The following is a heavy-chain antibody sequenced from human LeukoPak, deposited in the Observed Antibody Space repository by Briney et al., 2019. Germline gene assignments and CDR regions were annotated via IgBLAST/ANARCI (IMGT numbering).Heavy chain of an antibody. CDR2: IYSGDSYT. V-gene: IGHV5-51*01. CDR1: GYSFTSYW. Sequence: GESLKISCKGSGYSFTSYWIGWVRQMPGKGLEWMGIIYSGDSYTTYSPSFQGQVTISADKSISTVYLQWSSLKASDTAMYYCARQVDTGSYDFDYWGQGTLVTVSS. CDR3: ARQVDTGSYDFDY. D-gene: IGHD1-26*01. J-gene: IGHJ4*02.